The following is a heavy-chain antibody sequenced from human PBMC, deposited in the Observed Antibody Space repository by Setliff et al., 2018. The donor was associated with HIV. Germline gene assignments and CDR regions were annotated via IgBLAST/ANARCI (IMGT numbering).Heavy chain of an antibody. CDR2: ISAYNGDT. CDR3: ARESVGVVIKGAYYYYMDV. Sequence: ASVKVSCKASGDTFTSYGISWVRQAPGQGLEWMGWISAYNGDTNYAQKFQGRVTMTTDTSTSTAYMELRSLRSDDTAAYYCARESVGVVIKGAYYYYMDVWGKGTTVTVSS. D-gene: IGHD3-3*01. V-gene: IGHV1-18*01. CDR1: GDTFTSYG. J-gene: IGHJ6*03.